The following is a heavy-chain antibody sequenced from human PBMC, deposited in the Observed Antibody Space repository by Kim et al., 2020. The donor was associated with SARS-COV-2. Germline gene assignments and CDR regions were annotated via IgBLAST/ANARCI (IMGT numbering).Heavy chain of an antibody. CDR1: GFTFSSYG. V-gene: IGHV3-33*01. CDR2: IWYDGSNK. Sequence: GGSLRLSCAASGFTFSSYGMHWVRHAPGKGLEWVAVIWYDGSNKYYADSVKGRFTISRDNSKNTLYLQMNSLRAEDTAVYYCARNTRDYYGMDVWGQGTT. J-gene: IGHJ6*02. CDR3: ARNTRDYYGMDV.